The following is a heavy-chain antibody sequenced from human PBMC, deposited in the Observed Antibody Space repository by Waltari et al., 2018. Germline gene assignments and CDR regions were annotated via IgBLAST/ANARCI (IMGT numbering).Heavy chain of an antibody. CDR3: ARALEGYCSSTSCSTFDY. J-gene: IGHJ4*02. CDR1: GCTFTSYA. Sequence: QVQLVQSGAEVKKPGASVKVSCKASGCTFTSYAMHWGRQAPGQRLEWMGWINAGNGNTKYSQKFQGRVTITRDTSASTAYMELSSLRSEDTAVYYCARALEGYCSSTSCSTFDYWGQGTLVTVSS. V-gene: IGHV1-3*01. CDR2: INAGNGNT. D-gene: IGHD2-2*01.